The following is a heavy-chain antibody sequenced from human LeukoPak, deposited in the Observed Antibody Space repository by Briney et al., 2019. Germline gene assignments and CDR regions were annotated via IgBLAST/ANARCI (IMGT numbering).Heavy chain of an antibody. D-gene: IGHD5-24*01. J-gene: IGHJ3*02. CDR1: GGSISSYY. V-gene: IGHV4-59*01. Sequence: SETLSLTCTVSGGSISSYYWSWIRQPPGKGLEWIGYIYYSGSTNYNPSLKSRVTISVDTSKNQFSLKLSSVTAADTAVYYCARGRWLQENAFDIWGQGTMVTVSS. CDR2: IYYSGST. CDR3: ARGRWLQENAFDI.